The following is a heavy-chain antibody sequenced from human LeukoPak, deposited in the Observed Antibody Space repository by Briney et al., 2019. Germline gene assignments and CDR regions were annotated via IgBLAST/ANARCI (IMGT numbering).Heavy chain of an antibody. CDR2: INGDGSST. CDR1: GSTFSTYW. Sequence: GGSLRLSCADSGSTFSTYWIHWVRQVPGKGLVWVSRINGDGSSTNCADSVKGRFTISRDNAKNTVYLQMNSLRAEDTAVYYCAGYGGSYPYYMDVWGKGTTVTISS. D-gene: IGHD1-26*01. J-gene: IGHJ6*03. V-gene: IGHV3-74*01. CDR3: AGYGGSYPYYMDV.